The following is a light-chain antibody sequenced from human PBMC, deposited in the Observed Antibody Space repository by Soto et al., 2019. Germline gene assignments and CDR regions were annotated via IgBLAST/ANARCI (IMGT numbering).Light chain of an antibody. CDR2: ANT. Sequence: QSVLTQPPSVSGAPGQTVTISCTGSSSNIGAGYVVHWYQQVPGTAPRLLIYANTDRPSGVPDRFSGSKSGTSASLAITGLRAEDEADYYCQSYDSSLSGSRIFGGGTKLTVL. V-gene: IGLV1-40*01. CDR3: QSYDSSLSGSRI. CDR1: SSNIGAGYV. J-gene: IGLJ2*01.